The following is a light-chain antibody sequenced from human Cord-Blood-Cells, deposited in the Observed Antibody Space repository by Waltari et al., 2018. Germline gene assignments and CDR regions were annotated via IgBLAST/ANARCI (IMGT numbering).Light chain of an antibody. J-gene: IGKJ1*01. V-gene: IGKV1-27*01. CDR2: AAS. CDR1: QGISKY. Sequence: DIQMTQSPSSLSESVGDRITIPCRESQGISKYLAWYQQKPGKVRQLLFYAASTVQSVVPARCSGSASGEYFTLTISSLHPEYVATYNYQKYNSAPLTFGQGTKVEIK. CDR3: QKYNSAPLT.